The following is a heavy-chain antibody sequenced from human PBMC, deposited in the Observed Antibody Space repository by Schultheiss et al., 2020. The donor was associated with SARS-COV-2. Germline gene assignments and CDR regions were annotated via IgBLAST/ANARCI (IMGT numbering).Heavy chain of an antibody. J-gene: IGHJ4*02. CDR1: GFIFSNSW. D-gene: IGHD1-14*01. CDR3: ARGTGSNHAYFDS. CDR2: INPDGSAK. Sequence: GGSLRLSCVGSGFIFSNSWMSWVRQAPGNGPEWLAKINPDGSAKSYVDSVKGRFTIARDNSKNMVSLQMNSLRVEDTAVYFCARGTGSNHAYFDSWGLGTLVTSPQ. V-gene: IGHV3-7*01.